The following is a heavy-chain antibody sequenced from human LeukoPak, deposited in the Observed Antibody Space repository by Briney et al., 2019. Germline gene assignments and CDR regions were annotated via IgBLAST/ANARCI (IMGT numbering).Heavy chain of an antibody. J-gene: IGHJ4*02. Sequence: ASVKVSCKASGYTFTSYYMHWVRQAPGQGLEWMGIINPSGGSTSYAQKFQGRVTMTRDTSTSTVYMGLSSLRSEDTAVYYCARGIIASNSRNVVVTAEFDYWGQGTLVTVSS. CDR1: GYTFTSYY. D-gene: IGHD2-21*02. CDR3: ARGIIASNSRNVVVTAEFDY. CDR2: INPSGGST. V-gene: IGHV1-46*01.